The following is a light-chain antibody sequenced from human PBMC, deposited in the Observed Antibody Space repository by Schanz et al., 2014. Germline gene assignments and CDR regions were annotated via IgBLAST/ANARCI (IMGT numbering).Light chain of an antibody. V-gene: IGLV1-44*01. CDR3: QSYDSSLSAYVV. Sequence: QSVLTQPPSASGTPGQRVTISCSGSSSNIGSNTVIWYQQLPGTAPKLLIYRNNNRPSGVPDRFSGSKSGTSASLAITGLQAEDEADYYCQSYDSSLSAYVVFGGGTKLTVL. CDR1: SSNIGSNT. CDR2: RNN. J-gene: IGLJ2*01.